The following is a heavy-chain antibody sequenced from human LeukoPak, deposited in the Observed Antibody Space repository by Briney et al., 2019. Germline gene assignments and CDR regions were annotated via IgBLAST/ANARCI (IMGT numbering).Heavy chain of an antibody. CDR1: GYTFTSYD. Sequence: GASVKVSCKASGYTFTSYDINWVRQATGQGLEWMGWISAYNGNTNYAQKLQGRVTMTTDTSTSTAYMELRSLRSDDTAVYYCARVDSSALEGIDYWGQGTLVTVSS. J-gene: IGHJ4*02. CDR3: ARVDSSALEGIDY. D-gene: IGHD3-22*01. CDR2: ISAYNGNT. V-gene: IGHV1-18*01.